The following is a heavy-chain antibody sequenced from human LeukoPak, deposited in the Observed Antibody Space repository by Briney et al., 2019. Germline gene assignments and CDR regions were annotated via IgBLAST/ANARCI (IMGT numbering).Heavy chain of an antibody. D-gene: IGHD2-2*01. V-gene: IGHV4-39*01. CDR3: ARGDCSSTICYSPMDV. Sequence: SETLSLTCTVSGGSISSSSYYWGWLRQPPGKGLEWIGSIYYSGITYYNPSLKSRVTISVDTSKNQFSLKVNSVTAADTAVYYCARGDCSSTICYSPMDVWGKGTTVTVSS. J-gene: IGHJ6*03. CDR2: IYYSGIT. CDR1: GGSISSSSYY.